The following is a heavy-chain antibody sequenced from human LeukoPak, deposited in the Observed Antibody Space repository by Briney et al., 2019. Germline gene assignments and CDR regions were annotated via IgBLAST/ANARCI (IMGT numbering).Heavy chain of an antibody. CDR2: INHSGST. J-gene: IGHJ4*02. Sequence: SETLSLTCTVSGGSISSSSYYWSWIRQPPGKGLEWIGEINHSGSTNYNPSLKSRVTISVDTSKNQFSLKLSSVTAADTAVYYCARGHFGSYSYGTDYWGQGTLVTVSS. CDR1: GGSISSSSYY. CDR3: ARGHFGSYSYGTDY. V-gene: IGHV4-39*07. D-gene: IGHD5-18*01.